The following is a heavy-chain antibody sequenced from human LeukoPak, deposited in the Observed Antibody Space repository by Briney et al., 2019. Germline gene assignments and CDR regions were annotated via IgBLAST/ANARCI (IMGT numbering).Heavy chain of an antibody. CDR1: GGSISSGDYY. Sequence: SQTLSLTCSVSGGSISSGDYYWSWLRQPPGKGREWIGYIYNSGSTFHYNPSLNSRVTISVDTSKNQFSLRLSSVTAADTAVYYCASTNCSSAGCYGANWFDPWGQGTLVTVSS. V-gene: IGHV4-30-4*08. D-gene: IGHD2-2*01. CDR2: IYNSGST. J-gene: IGHJ5*02. CDR3: ASTNCSSAGCYGANWFDP.